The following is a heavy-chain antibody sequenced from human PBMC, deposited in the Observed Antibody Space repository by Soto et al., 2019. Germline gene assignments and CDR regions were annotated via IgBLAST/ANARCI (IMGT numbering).Heavy chain of an antibody. V-gene: IGHV4-34*01. J-gene: IGHJ5*02. CDR2: INHSGST. D-gene: IGHD6-19*01. Sequence: SETLSLTCAVYGGSFSGYYWSWIRQPPGKGLEWIGEINHSGSTNCNPSLKSRVTISVDTSKNQFSLKLSSVTAADTAVYYCARGPYSSGWNWFDPWGQGTLVTVSS. CDR1: GGSFSGYY. CDR3: ARGPYSSGWNWFDP.